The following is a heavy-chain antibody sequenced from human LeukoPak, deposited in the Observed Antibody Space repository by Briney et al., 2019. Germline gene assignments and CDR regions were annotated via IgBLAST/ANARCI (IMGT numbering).Heavy chain of an antibody. CDR2: LSHSGSS. CDR3: ARARYANAWYAFDI. D-gene: IGHD2-2*01. J-gene: IGHJ3*02. Sequence: SETLSLTCTVSGGSVSSYYWGWIRRPPGRGLEWIAYLSHSGSSDSNPSLTSRVTTLVDTSKNQLSLKLTSVTAADTAVYYCARARYANAWYAFDIWGHGTMVTVSS. CDR1: GGSVSSYY. V-gene: IGHV4-59*02.